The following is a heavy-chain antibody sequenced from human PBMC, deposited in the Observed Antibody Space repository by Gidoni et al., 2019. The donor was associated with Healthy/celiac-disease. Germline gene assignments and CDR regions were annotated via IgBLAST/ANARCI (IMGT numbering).Heavy chain of an antibody. J-gene: IGHJ5*02. D-gene: IGHD6-13*01. CDR1: GGTVSSYA. CDR2: IIPIFGTA. CDR3: ARFGAAAPGFDP. Sequence: QVQLVQSGAEGKKPGSSVQVSCKASGGTVSSYALSWVRQAPGQGLEWMGGIIPIFGTAHYAQKFQGRVTITADKSTSTAYMELTSLRSDATAVYYGARFGAAAPGFDPWGQGTLVTVSS. V-gene: IGHV1-69*06.